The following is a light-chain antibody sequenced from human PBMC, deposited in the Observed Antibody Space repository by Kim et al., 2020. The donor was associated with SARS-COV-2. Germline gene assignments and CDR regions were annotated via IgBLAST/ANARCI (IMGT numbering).Light chain of an antibody. Sequence: AIQMTQSPSSLSASVGDRVTITCRSSQGIRNDLGWYQQKPGKAPKLLIYAASSLQSGAPSRFSGSGSGTDFTLTISSLQPEDFAAYYCLQDYNYPLTFGGGTKLEI. CDR3: LQDYNYPLT. J-gene: IGKJ4*01. V-gene: IGKV1-6*01. CDR1: QGIRND. CDR2: AAS.